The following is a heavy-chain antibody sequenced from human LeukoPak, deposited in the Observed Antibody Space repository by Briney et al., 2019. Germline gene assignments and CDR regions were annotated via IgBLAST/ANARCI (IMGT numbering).Heavy chain of an antibody. CDR3: ARHDYSNYLFDY. J-gene: IGHJ4*02. V-gene: IGHV4-4*09. D-gene: IGHD4-11*01. CDR2: IYTSGST. Sequence: EPSETLSLTCTVSGGSISSYYWSWIRQPPGKGLEWIGYIYTSGSTNYNPSLKSRVTISVDTSKNQFSLKLSSVTAADTAVYYCARHDYSNYLFDYWGREPWSPSPQ. CDR1: GGSISSYY.